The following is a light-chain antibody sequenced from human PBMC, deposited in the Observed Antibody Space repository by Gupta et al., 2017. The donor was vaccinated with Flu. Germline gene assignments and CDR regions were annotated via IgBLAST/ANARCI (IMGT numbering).Light chain of an antibody. CDR1: SGTIVRNY. CDR2: DDK. V-gene: IGLV6-57*01. CDR3: QSDDTNNHWV. J-gene: IGLJ3*02. Sequence: GTSTCTRSSGTIVRNYVQWCQQRSDKSPTNIICDDKESRGGGPDRVSGSINSSSNAAALTISGRKKEDDADYYGQSDDTNNHWVFGGGTKLTVL.